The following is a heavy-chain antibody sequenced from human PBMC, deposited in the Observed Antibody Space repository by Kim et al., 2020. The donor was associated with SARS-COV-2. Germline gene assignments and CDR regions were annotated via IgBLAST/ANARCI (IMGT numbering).Heavy chain of an antibody. V-gene: IGHV4-39*01. Sequence: SETLSLTCTVSGGSISSSSYYWGWIRQPPGKGLEWIGSIYYSGSTYYNPSLKSRVTISVDTSKNQFSLKLSSVTAADTAVYYCARLTYYYGSGSYYYYYYGMDVWGQGTTVTVSS. CDR2: IYYSGST. D-gene: IGHD3-10*01. J-gene: IGHJ6*02. CDR3: ARLTYYYGSGSYYYYYYGMDV. CDR1: GGSISSSSYY.